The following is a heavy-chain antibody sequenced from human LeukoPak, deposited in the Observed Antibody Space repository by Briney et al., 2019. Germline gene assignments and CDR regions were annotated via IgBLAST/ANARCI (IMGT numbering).Heavy chain of an antibody. J-gene: IGHJ6*03. Sequence: GASVKVSRKASGGTFSSYAISWVRQAPGQGLEWMGGIIPIFGTANYAQKFQGRVTITADESTSTAYMELSSLRSEDTAVYYCASRISGIAVALSYYYYMDVWGKGTTVTVSS. D-gene: IGHD6-19*01. CDR3: ASRISGIAVALSYYYYMDV. CDR1: GGTFSSYA. V-gene: IGHV1-69*13. CDR2: IIPIFGTA.